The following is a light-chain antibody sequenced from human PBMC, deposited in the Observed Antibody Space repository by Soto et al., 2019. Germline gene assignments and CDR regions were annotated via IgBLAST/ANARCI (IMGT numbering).Light chain of an antibody. Sequence: QSVLTQPPSASGSPGQSVTISCTGSSSDVGDYDYVSWYQQHPGKAPKLMIYEVTKRPSGVPERFSGSKSGNTASLIVSGLQAGDEADYYCSSYADSVYVFGTGTKLTVL. CDR1: SSDVGDYDY. V-gene: IGLV2-8*01. CDR2: EVT. J-gene: IGLJ1*01. CDR3: SSYADSVYV.